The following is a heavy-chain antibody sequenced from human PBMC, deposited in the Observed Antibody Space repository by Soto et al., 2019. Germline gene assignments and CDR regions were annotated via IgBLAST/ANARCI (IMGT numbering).Heavy chain of an antibody. CDR1: GFTFSSYG. V-gene: IGHV3-30*18. Sequence: PGGSLRLSCAASGFTFSSYGMHWVRQAPGKGLEWVAVISYDGSNKYYADSVKGRFTISRDNSKNTLYLQMNSLRAEDTAVYYCAKDLRETVTTYFDYWGQGTLVTVS. CDR3: AKDLRETVTTYFDY. J-gene: IGHJ4*02. D-gene: IGHD4-4*01. CDR2: ISYDGSNK.